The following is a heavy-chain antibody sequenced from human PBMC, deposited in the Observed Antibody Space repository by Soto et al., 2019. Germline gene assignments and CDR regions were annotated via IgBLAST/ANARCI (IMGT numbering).Heavy chain of an antibody. CDR1: GGTFSSYA. CDR3: ARETGEAGNYYGMDV. Sequence: QVQLVQSGAEVKKPGSSVKVSCKASGGTFSSYAISWVRQAPGQGLEWMGGIIPIFGTANYAQKFKGRVTITADESTSTDYMELSCLRSEDTAVYYCARETGEAGNYYGMDVWGQGTTVTVS. V-gene: IGHV1-69*12. CDR2: IIPIFGTA. J-gene: IGHJ6*02. D-gene: IGHD7-27*01.